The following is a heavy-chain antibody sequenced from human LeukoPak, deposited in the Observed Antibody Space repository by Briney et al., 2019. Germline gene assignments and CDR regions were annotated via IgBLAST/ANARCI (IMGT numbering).Heavy chain of an antibody. Sequence: SVKVSCKASGGTFSSYTISWVRQAPGQGLEWMGRIIPFLGVPNYAQKFQGRVTITADKASSTAYMELSSLRSEDTAVYFCARAPDCSSTSCYKPGFDYWGQGTLVTVSS. V-gene: IGHV1-69*02. CDR3: ARAPDCSSTSCYKPGFDY. CDR1: GGTFSSYT. J-gene: IGHJ4*02. CDR2: IIPFLGVP. D-gene: IGHD2-2*02.